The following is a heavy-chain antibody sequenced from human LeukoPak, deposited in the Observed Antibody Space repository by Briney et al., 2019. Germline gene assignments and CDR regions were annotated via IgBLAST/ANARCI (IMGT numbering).Heavy chain of an antibody. D-gene: IGHD6-6*01. J-gene: IGHJ4*02. CDR1: GGSISTFY. CDR3: AREGSMTARPFVSIDY. V-gene: IGHV4-4*07. Sequence: PSETLSLTCTVSGGSISTFYWSWIRQPAGKGLEWIGRIHTSGSTDYNPSLKSRVTMSVDTSKNQFSLKLCSVTAADTAVYYCAREGSMTARPFVSIDYWGQGTLVTVSS. CDR2: IHTSGST.